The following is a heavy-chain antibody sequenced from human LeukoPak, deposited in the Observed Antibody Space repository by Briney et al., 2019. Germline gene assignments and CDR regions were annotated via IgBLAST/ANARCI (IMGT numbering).Heavy chain of an antibody. V-gene: IGHV1-69*06. CDR2: IIPIFGTA. CDR1: GGTFSSYA. J-gene: IGHJ4*02. Sequence: SVKVSCKASGGTFSSYAVSWVRQAPGQGLEWMGGIIPIFGTANYAQKFQGRVTITADKSTSTAYMELSSLRSEDTAVYYCAREGDSSGWYSFDYWGQGTLVTVSS. CDR3: AREGDSSGWYSFDY. D-gene: IGHD6-19*01.